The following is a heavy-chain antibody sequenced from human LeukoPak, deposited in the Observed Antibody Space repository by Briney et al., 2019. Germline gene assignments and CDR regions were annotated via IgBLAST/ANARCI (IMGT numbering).Heavy chain of an antibody. V-gene: IGHV1-2*02. Sequence: ASVKVSCKASGFTFTGYYMHWVRQAPGQGLEWMGWINPNSGGTNCAQKFQGRVTLTRATSICTAYMELSRLRSDDTAVYCAARSANWGAFDYWGQGTLVTVSS. CDR2: INPNSGGT. J-gene: IGHJ4*02. D-gene: IGHD7-27*01. CDR3: ARSANWGAFDY. CDR1: GFTFTGYY.